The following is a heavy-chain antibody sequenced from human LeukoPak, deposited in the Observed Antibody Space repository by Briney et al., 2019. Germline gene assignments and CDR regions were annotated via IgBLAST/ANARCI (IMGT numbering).Heavy chain of an antibody. CDR2: IYYSGST. CDR1: GGSISSDY. V-gene: IGHV4-59*06. J-gene: IGHJ4*02. Sequence: PSETLSLTCTVSGGSISSDYWSWIRQPPGKGLEWIGYIYYSGSTYYNPSLKSRVTISVDTSKNQFSLKLSSVTAADTAVYYCATYDSSGTRVDYWGQGTLVTVSS. D-gene: IGHD3-22*01. CDR3: ATYDSSGTRVDY.